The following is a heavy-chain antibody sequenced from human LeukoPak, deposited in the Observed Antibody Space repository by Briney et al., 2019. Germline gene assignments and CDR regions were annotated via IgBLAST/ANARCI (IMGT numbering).Heavy chain of an antibody. CDR1: GGSVSSYY. D-gene: IGHD3-22*01. V-gene: IGHV4-59*02. CDR2: IYYSGTT. CDR3: ARGYDSSGYYYGAFDI. Sequence: SETLSLTCTVSGGSVSSYYWSWIRQPPGTGLEWIGYIYYSGTTDYNPSLKSRVTISVDTSKNQLSLNLNSVTAADTAVYYCARGYDSSGYYYGAFDIWGQGTMVTVSS. J-gene: IGHJ3*02.